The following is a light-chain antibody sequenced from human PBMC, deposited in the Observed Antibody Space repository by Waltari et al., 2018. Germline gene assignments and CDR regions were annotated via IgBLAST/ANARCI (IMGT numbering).Light chain of an antibody. CDR1: QPINNNF. V-gene: IGKV3-20*01. CDR2: GAS. Sequence: IVLTQSPDTLSLSPGQRATLSCRASQPINNNFLVWYQQKPGQAPRLLIPGASSRATGFPDRFSGSGSGTDFTLTISRLEPEDVAVYYCQQYDGSILTFGGGTKVEI. J-gene: IGKJ4*01. CDR3: QQYDGSILT.